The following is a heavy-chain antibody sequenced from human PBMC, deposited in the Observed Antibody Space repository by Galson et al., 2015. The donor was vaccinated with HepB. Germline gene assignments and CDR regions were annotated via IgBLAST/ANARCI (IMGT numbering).Heavy chain of an antibody. Sequence: SLRLSCAASGFAFSTYAMSWVRQAPGKGLEWVSALSGNGYKTYYADSVRGRFPISRDNSKNTLYLQMNSLRAEDTAVYYCARDPFAYSGGHWGQGTLVTVSS. CDR3: ARDPFAYSGGH. CDR1: GFAFSTYA. V-gene: IGHV3-23*01. D-gene: IGHD2-15*01. J-gene: IGHJ4*02. CDR2: LSGNGYKT.